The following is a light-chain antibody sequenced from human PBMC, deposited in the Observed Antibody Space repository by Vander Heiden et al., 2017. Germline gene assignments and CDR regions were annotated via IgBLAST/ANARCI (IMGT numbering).Light chain of an antibody. CDR1: QSVSSY. CDR3: QQRSNWPKA. V-gene: IGKV3-11*01. CDR2: DAS. Sequence: EIVLTQSPATLSLSPGERATLSCRASQSVSSYLAWYQQKPGQAPRLLIYDASNRATGIPARFSGSGSGTDFTLSISILEPEDFAVYYCQQRSNWPKAFGHGTKVDIK. J-gene: IGKJ3*01.